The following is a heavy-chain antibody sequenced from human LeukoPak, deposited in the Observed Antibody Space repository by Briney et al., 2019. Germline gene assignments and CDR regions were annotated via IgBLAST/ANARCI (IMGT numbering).Heavy chain of an antibody. D-gene: IGHD6-19*01. V-gene: IGHV3-23*01. J-gene: IGHJ4*02. CDR3: VKESYSSGWCAYFDY. CDR2: ISGSGGST. CDR1: GFTFSSYA. Sequence: GGSLRLSCAASGFTFSSYAVSWVRQAPGKGLEWVSAISGSGGSTYYADSVKGRFTISRDNSRNTLYLQMNSLRAEDTAVYYCVKESYSSGWCAYFDYWGQGTLVTVSS.